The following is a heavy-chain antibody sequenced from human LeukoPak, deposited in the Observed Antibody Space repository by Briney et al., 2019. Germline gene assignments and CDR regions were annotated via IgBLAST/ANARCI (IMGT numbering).Heavy chain of an antibody. D-gene: IGHD3-10*01. CDR1: GFTFSSYW. CDR3: ARDPESYRDDRTFDY. CDR2: VNTDGRST. V-gene: IGHV3-74*01. J-gene: IGHJ4*01. Sequence: LTGGSLRLSCAASGFTFSSYWMHWVRQAPGKGLVWVSRVNTDGRSTSYADSVKGRFTISRDNAKNTLYLQMDSLRAEDTAVYYCARDPESYRDDRTFDYWGHGTLVTVSS.